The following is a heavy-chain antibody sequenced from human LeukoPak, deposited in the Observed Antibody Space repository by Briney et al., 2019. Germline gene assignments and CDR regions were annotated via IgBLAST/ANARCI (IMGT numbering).Heavy chain of an antibody. V-gene: IGHV1-18*01. D-gene: IGHD3-10*01. CDR3: ARSTAILLGVRGVLDY. J-gene: IGHJ4*02. CDR2: ISAYNDNT. Sequence: ASVKVSCKASGYTFTSYDINWVRQAPGQGLEWMGWISAYNDNTNYAQKFQGRVTMTTDTSTSTAYMELRSLRSDDTAVYHCARSTAILLGVRGVLDYWGQGTLVTVSS. CDR1: GYTFTSYD.